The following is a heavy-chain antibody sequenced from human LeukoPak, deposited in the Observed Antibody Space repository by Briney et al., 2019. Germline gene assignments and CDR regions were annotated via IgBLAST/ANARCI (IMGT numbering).Heavy chain of an antibody. J-gene: IGHJ3*02. CDR3: TTVTKDRSGYYHPRAFDI. CDR1: GGTFSSYA. CDR2: IIPIFGTA. V-gene: IGHV1-69*13. Sequence: SVKVSCKASGGTFSSYAISWVRQAPGQGLEWMGGIIPIFGTANYAQKFQGRVTITADESTSTAYMELSSLRSEDTAVYYCTTVTKDRSGYYHPRAFDIWGQGTMVTVSS. D-gene: IGHD3-22*01.